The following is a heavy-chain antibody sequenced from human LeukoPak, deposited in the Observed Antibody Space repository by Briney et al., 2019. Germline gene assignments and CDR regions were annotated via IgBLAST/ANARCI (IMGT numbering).Heavy chain of an antibody. J-gene: IGHJ5*02. D-gene: IGHD2-2*01. CDR2: IYYSGST. CDR1: GGSISSYY. CDR3: ARGAIVVVPAAIMSWFDP. Sequence: SETLSLTCTVSGGSISSYYWSWIRQPPGKGLEWIGYIYYSGSTNYNPSLKSRVTISVDTSKNQFSLKLSSVTAADTAVYYCARGAIVVVPAAIMSWFDPWGQGTLVTVSS. V-gene: IGHV4-59*08.